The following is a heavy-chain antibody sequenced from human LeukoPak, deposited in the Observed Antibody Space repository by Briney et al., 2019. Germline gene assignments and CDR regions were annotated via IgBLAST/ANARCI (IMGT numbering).Heavy chain of an antibody. CDR1: GGSIESYY. J-gene: IGHJ4*02. V-gene: IGHV4-4*08. CDR2: IAVSGTT. CDR3: ARFPYFEGFDY. D-gene: IGHD3-9*01. Sequence: SETLSLTCSVSGGSIESYYWSWIRQPPGKGLEFIGYIAVSGTTKHNPSLKSRVTLSMDTSKNQFSLKLRSVTAADTAVYFCARFPYFEGFDYWGRGTQVIVSS.